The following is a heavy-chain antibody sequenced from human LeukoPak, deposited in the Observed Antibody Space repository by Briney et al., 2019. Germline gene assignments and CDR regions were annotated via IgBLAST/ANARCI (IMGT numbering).Heavy chain of an antibody. V-gene: IGHV3-23*01. J-gene: IGHJ4*02. CDR3: AKDHSYYYDSSGYYGD. Sequence: GGSLRLSCAASGFTFSSYAMSWVRQAPGKGLEWVSAISGSGGSTYYADSVKGRFTISRDNSKNTLYLQMNSLRAEDTAVYYCAKDHSYYYDSSGYYGDWGQGTLVTVSS. D-gene: IGHD3-22*01. CDR1: GFTFSSYA. CDR2: ISGSGGST.